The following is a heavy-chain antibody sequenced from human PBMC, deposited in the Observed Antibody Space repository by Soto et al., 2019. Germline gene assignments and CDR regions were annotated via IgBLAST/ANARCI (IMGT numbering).Heavy chain of an antibody. CDR1: GGTLSSFINYP. D-gene: IGHD3-3*01. CDR2: IVPNVGTV. V-gene: IGHV1-69*06. CDR3: ARRDTSGFLRYFDN. J-gene: IGHJ4*02. Sequence: QMQLVQSGAEVKKPGSSVKVSCKASGGTLSSFINYPINWVRQAPGQGLEWMGGIVPNVGTVNYAQKFQGRVTITADKSTGTEYMEVSRLRSADTALYYCARRDTSGFLRYFDNWGQGTLVTVSS.